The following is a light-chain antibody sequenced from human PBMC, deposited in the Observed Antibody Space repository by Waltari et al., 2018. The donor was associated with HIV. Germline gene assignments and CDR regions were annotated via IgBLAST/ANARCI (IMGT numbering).Light chain of an antibody. CDR2: QVN. V-gene: IGLV2-14*01. J-gene: IGLJ3*02. CDR3: SSLGDANCLL. Sequence: HSALTQPASVSGSLGQSITISCTTASADLGNFVSWYQQFPGKAPQLIFYQVNRRPSETPYRFSASKSGDTASLTISGLLPEDEADYFCSSLGDANCLLFGGGTHLTVL. CDR1: SADLGNF.